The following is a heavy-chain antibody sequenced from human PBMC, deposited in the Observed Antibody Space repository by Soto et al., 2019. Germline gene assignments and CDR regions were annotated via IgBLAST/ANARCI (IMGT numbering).Heavy chain of an antibody. D-gene: IGHD4-4*01. CDR2: IIPIFGTA. CDR1: GYTFTSYG. V-gene: IGHV1-69*13. CDR3: ARPFLNAYRTSPPSPSSSYVRDV. Sequence: SVKVSCKASGYTFTSYGISWVRQAPGQGLEWMGGIIPIFGTANYAQKFQGRVTITADESTSTAYMELSSLRYETTAVYSSARPFLNAYRTSPPSPSSSYVRDVGGKGPTVTVSS. J-gene: IGHJ6*04.